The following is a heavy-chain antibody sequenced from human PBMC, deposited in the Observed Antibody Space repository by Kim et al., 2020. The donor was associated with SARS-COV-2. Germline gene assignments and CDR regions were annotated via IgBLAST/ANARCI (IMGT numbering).Heavy chain of an antibody. Sequence: ASVKVSCKASGYTFTGYYMHWVRQAPGQGLEWMGWINPNSGGTNYAQKFQGWVTMTRDTSISTAYMELSRLRSDDTAVYYCAREVVVPAAGKPLNTNYYYYYGMDVWGQGTTVTVSS. CDR1: GYTFTGYY. V-gene: IGHV1-2*04. CDR3: AREVVVPAAGKPLNTNYYYYYGMDV. CDR2: INPNSGGT. D-gene: IGHD2-2*01. J-gene: IGHJ6*02.